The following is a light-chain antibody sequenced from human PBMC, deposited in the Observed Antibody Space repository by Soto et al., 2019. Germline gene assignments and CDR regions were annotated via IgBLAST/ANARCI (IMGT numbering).Light chain of an antibody. Sequence: DIQMTQSPSSLSASVGDRVTITWRASQIISSFLNWYQQEPGKAPKLLIYGASSLQRGVPSRFSGGGSGTDFTLTIGSLQPEDLATYYCQQSYSTPYTFGQGTELEIK. J-gene: IGKJ2*01. CDR1: QIISSF. V-gene: IGKV1-39*01. CDR2: GAS. CDR3: QQSYSTPYT.